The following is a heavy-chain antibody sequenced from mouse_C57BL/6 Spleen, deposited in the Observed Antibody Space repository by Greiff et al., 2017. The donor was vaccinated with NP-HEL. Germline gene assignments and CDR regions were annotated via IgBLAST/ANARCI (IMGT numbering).Heavy chain of an antibody. D-gene: IGHD1-2*01. CDR2: IYPGDGDT. CDR1: GYAFSSSW. CDR3: ARDPAYDYGAMDY. V-gene: IGHV1-82*01. J-gene: IGHJ4*01. Sequence: QVQLKQSGPELVKPGASVKISCKASGYAFSSSWMNWVKQRPGKGLEWIGRIYPGDGDTNYNGKFKGKATLTADQSSSTAYMQLSSLTSEDSAVYFCARDPAYDYGAMDYWGQGTSVTVSS.